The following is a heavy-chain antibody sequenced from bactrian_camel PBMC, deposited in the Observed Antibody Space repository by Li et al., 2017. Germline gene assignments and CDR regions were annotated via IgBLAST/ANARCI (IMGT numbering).Heavy chain of an antibody. Sequence: VQLVESGGGLVQPGVSLRVSCAASGFVFSSYAMTRVSQAPGKGLEWVSAISPSGASTSYANSAKGRFTISRDNARNSLYLQMNSLKPEDTGLYYCAARGAGYYQQCGFDYEDEYEGQGTQVTVS. CDR3: AARGAGYYQQCGFDYEDEY. CDR2: ISPSGAST. D-gene: IGHD2*01. V-gene: IGHV3S31*01. J-gene: IGHJ4*01. CDR1: GFVFSSYA.